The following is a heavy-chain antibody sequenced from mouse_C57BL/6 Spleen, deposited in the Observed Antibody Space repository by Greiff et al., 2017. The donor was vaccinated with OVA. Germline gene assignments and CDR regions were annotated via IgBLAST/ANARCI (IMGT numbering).Heavy chain of an antibody. D-gene: IGHD2-13*01. V-gene: IGHV1-64*01. CDR1: GYTFTSYW. Sequence: QVQLQQPGAELVKPGASVKLSCKASGYTFTSYWMHWVKQRPGQGLEWIGMIHPNSGSTNYNEKFKSKATLTVDKSSSTAYMQLSSLTSEDSAVYYCARGGRGDLYFDYWGQGTTLTVSS. CDR3: ARGGRGDLYFDY. J-gene: IGHJ2*01. CDR2: IHPNSGST.